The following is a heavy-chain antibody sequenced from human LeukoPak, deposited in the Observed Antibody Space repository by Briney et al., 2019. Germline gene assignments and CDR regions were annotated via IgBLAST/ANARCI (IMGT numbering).Heavy chain of an antibody. D-gene: IGHD3-22*01. CDR1: GFTFSSYG. CDR3: AKDQEGSVYYDSSALPDY. V-gene: IGHV3-30*02. CDR2: IRYDGSNK. J-gene: IGHJ4*02. Sequence: GGSLRLSCAASGFTFSSYGMHWVRQAPGKGLEWVAFIRYDGSNKYYADSVKGRFTISRDNSKNTLYLQMNSLRAEDTAVYYCAKDQEGSVYYDSSALPDYWGQGTLATVSS.